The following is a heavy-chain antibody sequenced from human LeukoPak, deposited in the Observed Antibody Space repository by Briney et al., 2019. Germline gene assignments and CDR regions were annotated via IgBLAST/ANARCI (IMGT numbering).Heavy chain of an antibody. CDR3: AKNTQNYGGPLGY. J-gene: IGHJ4*02. CDR2: ISGGGGST. V-gene: IGHV3-23*01. Sequence: GGSLKLSCAASGFTFSSYAMSWVRQAPGKGLEWVSGISGGGGSTYYADSVKGRFTISRDNSNNTLYLQMNSLRAEDTAVYYCAKNTQNYGGPLGYWGQGTLVTVSS. CDR1: GFTFSSYA. D-gene: IGHD1-7*01.